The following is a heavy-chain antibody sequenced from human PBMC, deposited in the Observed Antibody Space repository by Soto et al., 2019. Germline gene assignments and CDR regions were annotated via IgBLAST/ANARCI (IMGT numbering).Heavy chain of an antibody. Sequence: SETLSLTCTVSGGSISSYYWSWIRQPPGKGLEWIGYIYYSGSTNYNPSLKSRVTISVDTSKNQFSLKLSSVTAADTAVYYCARSLWFGELLYPYYYYYMDVWGKGTTVTVSS. CDR2: IYYSGST. CDR3: ARSLWFGELLYPYYYYYMDV. D-gene: IGHD3-10*01. CDR1: GGSISSYY. J-gene: IGHJ6*03. V-gene: IGHV4-59*01.